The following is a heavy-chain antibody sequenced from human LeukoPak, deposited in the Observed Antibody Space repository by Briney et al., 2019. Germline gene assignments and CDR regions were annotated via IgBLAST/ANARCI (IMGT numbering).Heavy chain of an antibody. CDR1: GGTFSSYA. D-gene: IGHD5-24*01. V-gene: IGHV1-69*01. Sequence: GSSVKVSCKASGGTFSSYAISWVRQVPGQGLEWMGGIIPIFGTANYAQKFQGRVTITADESTSTAYMELSSLRSEDTAVYYCARDARYERDGYNNRIYYYYYMDVWGKGTTVTISS. CDR2: IIPIFGTA. CDR3: ARDARYERDGYNNRIYYYYYMDV. J-gene: IGHJ6*03.